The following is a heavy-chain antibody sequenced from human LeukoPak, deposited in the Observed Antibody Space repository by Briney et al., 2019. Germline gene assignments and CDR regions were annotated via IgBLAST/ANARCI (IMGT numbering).Heavy chain of an antibody. CDR2: ISYDGSNK. V-gene: IGHV3-30*19. J-gene: IGHJ3*02. Sequence: PGGSLRLSCAASGFTFSSYGMRWVRQAPGKGLEWVAVISYDGSNKYYADSVKGRFTISRDNSKNTLYLQMNSLRAEDTAVYYCARDSPYYYDSSAIRGAFDIWGQGTMVTVSS. D-gene: IGHD3-22*01. CDR1: GFTFSSYG. CDR3: ARDSPYYYDSSAIRGAFDI.